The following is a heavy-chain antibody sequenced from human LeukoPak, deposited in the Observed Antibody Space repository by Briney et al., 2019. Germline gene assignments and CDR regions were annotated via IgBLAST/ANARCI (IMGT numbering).Heavy chain of an antibody. CDR3: ARTPEIVGATNQDY. D-gene: IGHD1-26*01. Sequence: PSETLSLTCTVSNGSISSYYWSWIRQPPGKGLEWIGYIYYSGSTNYNPSLKSRVTISLDTSKNQFSLKLSSVTAADTAVYYCARTPEIVGATNQDYWGQGTLVTVSS. CDR1: NGSISSYY. V-gene: IGHV4-59*13. CDR2: IYYSGST. J-gene: IGHJ4*02.